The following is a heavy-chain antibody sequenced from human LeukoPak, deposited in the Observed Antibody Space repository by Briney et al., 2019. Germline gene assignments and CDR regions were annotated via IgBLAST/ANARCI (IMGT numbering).Heavy chain of an antibody. D-gene: IGHD3-10*01. CDR2: IYYSGST. Sequence: SGTLSLTCTVSGGSISSYYWSWIRQPPGKGLEWIGYIYYSGSTYYNPSLKSRVTISVDTSKNQFSLKLSSVTAADTAVYYCARDRRVRGDYYYYYGMDVWGQGTTVAVSS. CDR3: ARDRRVRGDYYYYYGMDV. V-gene: IGHV4-30-4*01. J-gene: IGHJ6*02. CDR1: GGSISSYY.